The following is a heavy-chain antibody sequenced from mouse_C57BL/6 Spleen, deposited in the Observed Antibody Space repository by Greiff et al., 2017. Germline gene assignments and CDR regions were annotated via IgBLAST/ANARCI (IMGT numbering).Heavy chain of an antibody. CDR3: GRFDGYFDY. V-gene: IGHV1-12*01. J-gene: IGHJ2*01. CDR2: IYPGNGDT. Sequence: LQQSGAELVRPGASVKMSCKASGYTFTSYNMHWVKQTPRQGLEWIGAIYPGNGDTSYTPKFKGKATLTVDKSSSTAYLQLSILTSEDSAVXFCGRFDGYFDYWGQGTTLTVSS. D-gene: IGHD2-3*01. CDR1: GYTFTSYN.